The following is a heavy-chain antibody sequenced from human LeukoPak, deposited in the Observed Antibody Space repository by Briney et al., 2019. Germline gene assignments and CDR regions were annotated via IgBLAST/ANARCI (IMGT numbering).Heavy chain of an antibody. J-gene: IGHJ4*02. V-gene: IGHV4-59*08. Sequence: SETLSLTCTVSGGSISSYYWSWLRHPPGKGLEWIGFIYYSGITTYNPSLKSRVTISVDTSRNQFSLKMNSMTAADTALYYCAAGRMITEVNALDYWGQGTLVTVSS. CDR2: IYYSGIT. D-gene: IGHD3-22*01. CDR3: AAGRMITEVNALDY. CDR1: GGSISSYY.